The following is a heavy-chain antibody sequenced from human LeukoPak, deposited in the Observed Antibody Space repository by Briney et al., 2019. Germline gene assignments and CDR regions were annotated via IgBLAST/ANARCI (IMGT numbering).Heavy chain of an antibody. D-gene: IGHD3-9*01. V-gene: IGHV3-23*01. Sequence: GGSLRLSCAASGFTFSSYAMSWVRQTPGKGLEWVSSVSGSVDSTYYADSVKGRFTISRDNSKNTLYLQMNSLRAEDTAVYYCAKGVDYDILTGFDYWGQGTLVTVSS. CDR3: AKGVDYDILTGFDY. CDR2: VSGSVDST. J-gene: IGHJ4*02. CDR1: GFTFSSYA.